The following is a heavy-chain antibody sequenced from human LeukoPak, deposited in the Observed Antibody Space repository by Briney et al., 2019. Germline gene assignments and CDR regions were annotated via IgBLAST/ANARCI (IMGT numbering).Heavy chain of an antibody. CDR3: ARDKYSSSWPNWFDP. Sequence: PSETLSLTCTVSGGSISSYYWSWIRQPPGKGLEWIGYIYYSGSTNYNPSLKSRVTISVDTSKNQFSLKLSSVTAADTAVYYCARDKYSSSWPNWFDPWGQGTLATVSS. J-gene: IGHJ5*02. CDR1: GGSISSYY. V-gene: IGHV4-59*01. CDR2: IYYSGST. D-gene: IGHD6-13*01.